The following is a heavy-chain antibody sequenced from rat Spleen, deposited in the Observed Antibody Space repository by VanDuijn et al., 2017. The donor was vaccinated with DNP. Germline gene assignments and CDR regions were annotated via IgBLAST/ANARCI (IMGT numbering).Heavy chain of an antibody. CDR1: GFTFSNYD. J-gene: IGHJ3*01. D-gene: IGHD1-2*01. CDR2: ISPSGGST. CDR3: ARHGYSSYRFAY. Sequence: EVQLVESGGGLVQPGRSLKLSCAASGFTFSNYDMAWVRQAPTKGLEWVAAISPSGGSTYYRDSVKGRFTVSRDNAKDTLYLQMDSLRSEDTATYYCARHGYSSYRFAYWGQGTLVTVSS. V-gene: IGHV5S13*01.